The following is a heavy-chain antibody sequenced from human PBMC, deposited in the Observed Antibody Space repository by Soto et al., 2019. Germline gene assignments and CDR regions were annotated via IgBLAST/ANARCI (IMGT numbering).Heavy chain of an antibody. D-gene: IGHD6-6*01. CDR1: GGSISSSSYY. J-gene: IGHJ4*02. CDR3: ARQPPGRQLAPFDY. Sequence: QLQLQESGPGLVKPSETLSLTCTVSGGSISSSSYYWGWIRQPPGKGLEWIGSIYYSGSTYYNPSLKSRVTISVDTSKNQFSLKLSSVTAADTAVYYCARQPPGRQLAPFDYWGQGTLVTVSS. V-gene: IGHV4-39*01. CDR2: IYYSGST.